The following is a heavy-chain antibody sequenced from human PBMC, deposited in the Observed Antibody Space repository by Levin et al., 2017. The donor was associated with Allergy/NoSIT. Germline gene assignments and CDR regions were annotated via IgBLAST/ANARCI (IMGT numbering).Heavy chain of an antibody. CDR1: GYSFTSYW. D-gene: IGHD1-26*01. CDR2: IYPGDSDT. Sequence: HGESLKISCKGSGYSFTSYWIAWARQMPGKGLEWMGIIYPGDSDTIYRQSFQGQVTISADKSINTAYLQWSSLKASDTAMYFCARLSGREYWFDPWGQGTQVTVSS. CDR3: ARLSGREYWFDP. J-gene: IGHJ5*02. V-gene: IGHV5-51*01.